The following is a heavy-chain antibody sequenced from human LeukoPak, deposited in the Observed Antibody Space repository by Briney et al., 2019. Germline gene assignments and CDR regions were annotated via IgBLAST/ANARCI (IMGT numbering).Heavy chain of an antibody. V-gene: IGHV1-2*06. D-gene: IGHD3-22*01. CDR3: ARSRSGYLVY. CDR2: INPNSGGT. J-gene: IGHJ4*02. Sequence: GASVKVSCKASGYTFTGYYMHWVRQAPGQGLEWMGRINPNSGGTNYAQKFQGRVTMTRDTSTSTVYMELRSLRSEDTAMYYCARSRSGYLVYWGQGTLLTVSS. CDR1: GYTFTGYY.